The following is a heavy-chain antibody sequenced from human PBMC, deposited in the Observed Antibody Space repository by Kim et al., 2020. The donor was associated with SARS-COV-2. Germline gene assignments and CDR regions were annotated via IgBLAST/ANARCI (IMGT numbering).Heavy chain of an antibody. Sequence: GGSLRLSCVASGFTFSNYWIDWVRQAPGKGLEWVANIKGDVSARQYVDSVKGRFTISGDNARNSVYLQMKSLRDEDTAVYYCARHREGGGMDVWGQGTTVTVSS. CDR3: ARHREGGGMDV. J-gene: IGHJ6*02. V-gene: IGHV3-7*05. CDR1: GFTFSNYW. CDR2: IKGDVSAR.